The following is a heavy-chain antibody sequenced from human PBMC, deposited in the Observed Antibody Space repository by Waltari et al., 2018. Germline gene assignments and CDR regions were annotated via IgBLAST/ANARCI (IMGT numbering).Heavy chain of an antibody. Sequence: EVQLLESGGGLVQPGGSLRLSCAASGFTFSSYAMSWVRQAPGKGLEWVSAISGSVGSTYYADSVKDRFTISRDNSKNTLYLQMNSLRAEDTAVYYCAKDDGYSYGYARRLGDFDYWGQGTLVTVSS. J-gene: IGHJ4*02. CDR2: ISGSVGST. D-gene: IGHD5-18*01. CDR1: GFTFSSYA. CDR3: AKDDGYSYGYARRLGDFDY. V-gene: IGHV3-23*01.